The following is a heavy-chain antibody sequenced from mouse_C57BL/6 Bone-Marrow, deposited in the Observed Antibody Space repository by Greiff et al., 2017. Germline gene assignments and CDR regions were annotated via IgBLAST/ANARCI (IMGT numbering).Heavy chain of an antibody. CDR3: ARSYDYDDEGLFDY. CDR1: GFSLTSYG. D-gene: IGHD2-4*01. J-gene: IGHJ2*01. V-gene: IGHV2-2*01. CDR2: IWSGGST. Sequence: QVQLKESGPGLVQPSQSLSITCTVSGFSLTSYGVHWVRQSPGKGLEWLGVIWSGGSTDYNAAFISRLSISKDNSKSQVFFKMNSLQADDTAIDYCARSYDYDDEGLFDYWGQGTTLTVSS.